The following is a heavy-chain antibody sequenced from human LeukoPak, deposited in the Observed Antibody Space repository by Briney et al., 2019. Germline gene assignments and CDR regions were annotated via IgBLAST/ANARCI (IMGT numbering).Heavy chain of an antibody. CDR1: GFSLSGYW. CDR3: ARDPRNVGLAP. Sequence: GGSLGLSCVASGFSLSGYWMYWVRQAPGKGLMYISRNNGDGSTTNYADVVKGRFTMSRDNVKNTLYLQMNSLRVEDTAVYYCARDPRNVGLAPWGQGTLVTVSP. V-gene: IGHV3-74*01. CDR2: NNGDGSTT. J-gene: IGHJ5*02. D-gene: IGHD2-15*01.